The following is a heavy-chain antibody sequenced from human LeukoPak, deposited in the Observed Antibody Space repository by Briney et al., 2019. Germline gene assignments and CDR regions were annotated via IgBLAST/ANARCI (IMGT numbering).Heavy chain of an antibody. CDR3: TRDQSHYDILTGYLVDNWFDP. D-gene: IGHD3-9*01. CDR2: IRNKAYGCTT. J-gene: IGHJ5*02. V-gene: IGHV3-49*03. Sequence: GGSLRLSCTASGFTFGDYAMSWFCHAPGKGLEWVGFIRNKAYGCTTEYAASVKSNFTISSNDSKSIAYLKMNSLKTDDTAVYYCTRDQSHYDILTGYLVDNWFDPWGQGTLVTVSS. CDR1: GFTFGDYA.